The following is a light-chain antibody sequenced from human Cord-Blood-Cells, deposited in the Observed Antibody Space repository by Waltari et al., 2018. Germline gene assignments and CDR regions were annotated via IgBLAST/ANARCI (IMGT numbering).Light chain of an antibody. Sequence: QSALLQPPPVPGLPGQSTPIPCPGTAVPLGVFTCFPWYQQHPGKAPKLMIYDVSNRPSGVSNRFSGSKSGNTASPTISGLQAEDEADYYCSSYTSSSTWVFGGGTKLTVL. CDR3: SSYTSSSTWV. J-gene: IGLJ3*02. CDR1: AVPLGVFTC. CDR2: DVS. V-gene: IGLV2-14*01.